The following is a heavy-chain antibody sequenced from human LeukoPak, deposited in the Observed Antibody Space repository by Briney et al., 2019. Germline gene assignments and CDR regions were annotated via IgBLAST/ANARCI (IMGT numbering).Heavy chain of an antibody. Sequence: GGSLRLSCAASGFTFSEYSMNWVRQAPGKGLEWVSFISTSSSHIYYGDSVKGRFTISRDNARNSVSLQMDSLRAEDTAVYYCARQVSGYGSGSFYFDYWGQGMLVTVSS. D-gene: IGHD3-10*01. CDR1: GFTFSEYS. V-gene: IGHV3-21*01. CDR2: ISTSSSHI. CDR3: ARQVSGYGSGSFYFDY. J-gene: IGHJ4*02.